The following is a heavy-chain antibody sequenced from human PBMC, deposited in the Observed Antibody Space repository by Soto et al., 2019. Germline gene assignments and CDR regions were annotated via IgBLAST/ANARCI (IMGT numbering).Heavy chain of an antibody. CDR1: GFTFSSYG. D-gene: IGHD3-22*01. CDR2: IWYDGSNK. J-gene: IGHJ4*02. Sequence: GGSLRLSCAASGFTFSSYGMHWVRQAPGKGLEWVAVIWYDGSNKYYADSVKGRFTIYRDNSKNTLYLQMNSLRAEDTAVYYCAREYYYDSSGYSARLAPFDYWGQGTLVTVSS. CDR3: AREYYYDSSGYSARLAPFDY. V-gene: IGHV3-33*01.